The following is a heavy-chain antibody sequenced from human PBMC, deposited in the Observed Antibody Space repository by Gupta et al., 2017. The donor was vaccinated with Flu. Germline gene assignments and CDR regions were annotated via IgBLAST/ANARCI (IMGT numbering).Heavy chain of an antibody. CDR2: LHTSGGST. D-gene: IGHD6-6*01. CDR3: ARSSDYYSDYMDV. V-gene: IGHV1-46*01. J-gene: IGHJ6*03. Sequence: VRQAPGQGIEWMGILHTSGGSTTYAQEFQGRVTMTRDTATGKVYMELRSLRSDDTAAYYCARSSDYYSDYMDVWGKGTTVTVSS.